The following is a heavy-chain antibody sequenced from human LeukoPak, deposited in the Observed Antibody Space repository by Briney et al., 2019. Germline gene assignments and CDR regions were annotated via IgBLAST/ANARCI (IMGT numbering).Heavy chain of an antibody. J-gene: IGHJ4*02. Sequence: PGGSLRLSCAASGFTFSSYSMNWVRQAPGKGLEWVSSISSSSYIYYADSVKGRFTISRDNAKNSLYLQMNSLRAEDTAVYYCARNTGTVGATYYWGQGTLVTVSS. CDR2: ISSSSYI. CDR3: ARNTGTVGATYY. V-gene: IGHV3-21*01. CDR1: GFTFSSYS. D-gene: IGHD1-26*01.